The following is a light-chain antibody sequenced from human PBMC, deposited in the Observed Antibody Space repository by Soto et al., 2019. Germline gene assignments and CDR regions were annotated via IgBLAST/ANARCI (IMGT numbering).Light chain of an antibody. V-gene: IGLV1-44*01. CDR1: SSNIGSNT. Sequence: QSVLTQPPSASGTPGQRVTISCSGSSSNIGSNTVNWYQQLPGTAPKLLIYSNNQRPSGVPDRFSGSKSGTSASLAISGLQSEYEADYYCAAWDDSLNGLGFGTGTKVTGL. CDR3: AAWDDSLNGLG. CDR2: SNN. J-gene: IGLJ1*01.